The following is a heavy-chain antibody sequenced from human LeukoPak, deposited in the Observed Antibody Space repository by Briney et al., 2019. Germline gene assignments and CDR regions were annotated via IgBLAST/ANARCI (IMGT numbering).Heavy chain of an antibody. J-gene: IGHJ4*02. V-gene: IGHV4-4*07. CDR3: ARYALSGSYTFIDY. D-gene: IGHD1-26*01. Sequence: SETLSLTCTVSGGSISSYYWSWIRQPAGKGLEWIGRIYTSGSTNYNPSLKSRVTISVDKSKNQFSLKLSSVTAADTAVYYCARYALSGSYTFIDYWGQGTLVTVAS. CDR2: IYTSGST. CDR1: GGSISSYY.